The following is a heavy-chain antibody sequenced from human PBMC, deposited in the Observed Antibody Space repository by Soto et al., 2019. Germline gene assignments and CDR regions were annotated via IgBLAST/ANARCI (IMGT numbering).Heavy chain of an antibody. Sequence: GGSLRLSCAASGFTFSSYSMNWVRQAPGKGLEWVSSISSSSSYIYYADSVKGRFTISRDNAKNSLYLQMNSLRAEDTAVYYCARIIGSYYYYYMDVWGKGTTVTVSS. CDR1: GFTFSSYS. CDR3: ARIIGSYYYYYMDV. D-gene: IGHD2-15*01. CDR2: ISSSSSYI. V-gene: IGHV3-21*01. J-gene: IGHJ6*03.